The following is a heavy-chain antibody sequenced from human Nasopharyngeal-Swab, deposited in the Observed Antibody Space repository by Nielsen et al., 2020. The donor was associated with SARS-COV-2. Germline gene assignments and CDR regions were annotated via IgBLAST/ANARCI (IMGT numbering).Heavy chain of an antibody. D-gene: IGHD1-26*01. Sequence: SETLSLTCTVSGGSVSSGSYYWSWIRQPPGKGLEWIGYIYYSGSTNYNPSLKSRVTISVDTSKNQFSLKLSSVTAADTAVYYCARDRDAGEYSGESRYFDYWGQGTLVTVSS. CDR3: ARDRDAGEYSGESRYFDY. CDR1: GGSVSSGSYY. CDR2: IYYSGST. V-gene: IGHV4-61*01. J-gene: IGHJ4*02.